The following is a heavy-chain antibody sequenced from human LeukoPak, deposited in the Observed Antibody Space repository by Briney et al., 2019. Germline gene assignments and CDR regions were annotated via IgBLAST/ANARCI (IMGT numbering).Heavy chain of an antibody. CDR2: ISWNSDYL. J-gene: IGHJ6*02. D-gene: IGHD3-10*01. V-gene: IGHV3-9*01. CDR1: GFTFGDYA. CDR3: AKDIRRFGSRPQYYFYGMDV. Sequence: GGSLRLSCAASGFTFGDYAMHWVRQAPGKGLEWASGISWNSDYLGYADSVKGRFTISRDNAKKSVYLQMNSLRSDDTAFYYCAKDIRRFGSRPQYYFYGMDVWGQGTPVTVSS.